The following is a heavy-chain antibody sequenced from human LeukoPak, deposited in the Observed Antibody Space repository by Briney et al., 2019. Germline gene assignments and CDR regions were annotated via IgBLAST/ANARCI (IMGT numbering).Heavy chain of an antibody. CDR2: ISYDGSNK. D-gene: IGHD6-13*01. V-gene: IGHV3-30-3*01. Sequence: GRSLRLSCAASGFTFSSYAMHWVRQAPGKGLEWVAVISYDGSNKYYADSVKGRFTISRDNSKNTLYLQMNSLRAEDTAVYYCARDRSYSSSWYSATYNWFDPWGQGTLVTVSS. CDR3: ARDRSYSSSWYSATYNWFDP. J-gene: IGHJ5*02. CDR1: GFTFSSYA.